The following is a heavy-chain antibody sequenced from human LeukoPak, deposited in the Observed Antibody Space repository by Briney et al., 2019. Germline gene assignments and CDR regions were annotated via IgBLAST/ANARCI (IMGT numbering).Heavy chain of an antibody. V-gene: IGHV4-34*01. CDR1: GGSFSGYY. CDR3: ARRNDILTGYYTRAMYYFDY. CDR2: INHSGST. Sequence: PSETLSLTCAVYGGSFSGYYWSWIRQPPGKGLEWIGEINHSGSTNYNPSLKSRVTISVDTSKNQFSLKLSSVTAADTAVYYCARRNDILTGYYTRAMYYFDYWGQGTLVTVSS. J-gene: IGHJ4*02. D-gene: IGHD3-9*01.